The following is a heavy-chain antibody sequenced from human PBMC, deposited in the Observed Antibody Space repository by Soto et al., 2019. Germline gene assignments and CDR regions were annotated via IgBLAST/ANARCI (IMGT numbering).Heavy chain of an antibody. CDR3: VRPYYSSSWFPFDR. J-gene: IGHJ4*02. CDR1: GFDFGDYY. V-gene: IGHV3-11*01. D-gene: IGHD6-13*01. Sequence: GGSLRLSCTGSGFDFGDYYMSWVRQAPGKGLEWVSYIDSGDGTTYYTDSVKGRFTISRDNAKKTVYLQMSSLRVEDTALYYCVRPYYSSSWFPFDRWGQGTLVTVSS. CDR2: IDSGDGTT.